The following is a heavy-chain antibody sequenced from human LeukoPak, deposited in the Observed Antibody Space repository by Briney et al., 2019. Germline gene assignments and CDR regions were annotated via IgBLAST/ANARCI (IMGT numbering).Heavy chain of an antibody. D-gene: IGHD4-17*01. CDR1: GGSISSGSYY. J-gene: IGHJ4*02. V-gene: IGHV4-61*10. Sequence: SETLSLTCTVSGGSISSGSYYWSWIRQPAGKGLEWIGYIYYSGSTNYNPSLKSRVTISVDTSKNQFSLKLSSVTAADTAVYYCARSSFLRYGGYYFDYWGQGTLVTVSS. CDR3: ARSSFLRYGGYYFDY. CDR2: IYYSGST.